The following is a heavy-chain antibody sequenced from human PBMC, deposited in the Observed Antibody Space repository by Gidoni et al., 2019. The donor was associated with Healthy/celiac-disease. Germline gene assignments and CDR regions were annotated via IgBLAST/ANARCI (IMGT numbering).Heavy chain of an antibody. J-gene: IGHJ4*02. D-gene: IGHD6-19*01. CDR2: INPNSGGT. CDR3: ARDRPIAVAGLPGDY. CDR1: GYTFTGYY. Sequence: QVQLVQSGAEVTKPGASVKVSCKASGYTFTGYYMHWVRQAPGQGLEWMGWINPNSGGTNYAQKFQGRVTMTRDTSISTAYMELSRLRSDDTAVYYCARDRPIAVAGLPGDYWGQGTLVTVSS. V-gene: IGHV1-2*02.